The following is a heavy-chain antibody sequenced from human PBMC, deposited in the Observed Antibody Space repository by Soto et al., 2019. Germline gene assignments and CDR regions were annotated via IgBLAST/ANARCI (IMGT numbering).Heavy chain of an antibody. CDR3: ARQRYCSVGSSPRRFDP. V-gene: IGHV4-30-4*01. J-gene: IGHJ5*02. D-gene: IGHD2-15*01. CDR1: GGAISSGDYY. CDR2: IYYSGST. Sequence: SETLSLTCTVSGGAISSGDYYWSWIRQPPGKVLEWIVYIYYSGSTYYNPSLKSRVTISLDTSNNQFSLKLSSVTSSDTAVYYXARQRYCSVGSSPRRFDPWGQGTLVTVST.